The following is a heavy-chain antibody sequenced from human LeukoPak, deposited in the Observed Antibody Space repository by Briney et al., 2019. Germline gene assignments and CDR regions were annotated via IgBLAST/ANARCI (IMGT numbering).Heavy chain of an antibody. CDR3: ARADYYDSSGYYY. J-gene: IGHJ4*02. CDR2: IYYSGST. V-gene: IGHV4-59*01. CDR1: GGSISSYY. D-gene: IGHD3-22*01. Sequence: SETLSLTCTVSGGSISSYYWSWIRQPPGKGLEWIGHIYYSGSTNYNPSLKSRVTISVDTSKNQFSLKLSSVTAADTAVYYCARADYYDSSGYYYWGQGTLVTVSS.